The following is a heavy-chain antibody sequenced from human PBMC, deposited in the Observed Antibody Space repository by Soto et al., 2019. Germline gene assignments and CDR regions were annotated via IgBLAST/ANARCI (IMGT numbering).Heavy chain of an antibody. J-gene: IGHJ6*04. D-gene: IGHD2-2*01. CDR3: GVVLVPAVLGYYYGMDV. CDR1: GGSISSSNW. Sequence: SETLSLTCAVSGGSISSSNWWSWVRQPPGKGLEWIGEIYHSGSTNYNPSLKSRVTISVDKSKNQFSLKLSSVTAADTAVYYCGVVLVPAVLGYYYGMDVGGKGTTVTVPS. CDR2: IYHSGST. V-gene: IGHV4-4*02.